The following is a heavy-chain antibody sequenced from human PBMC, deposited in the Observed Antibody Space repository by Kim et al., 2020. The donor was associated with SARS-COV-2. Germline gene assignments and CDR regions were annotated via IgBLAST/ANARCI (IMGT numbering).Heavy chain of an antibody. CDR1: GGTFSSYA. D-gene: IGHD3-10*01. CDR2: IIPIFGTA. Sequence: SVKVSCKASGGTFSSYAISWVRQAPGQGLEWMGGIIPIFGTANYAQKFQGRVTITADESTSTAYMELSSLRSEDTAVYYCARDGGPMVRGVNYYGMDVWGQGTTVTVSS. CDR3: ARDGGPMVRGVNYYGMDV. V-gene: IGHV1-69*13. J-gene: IGHJ6*02.